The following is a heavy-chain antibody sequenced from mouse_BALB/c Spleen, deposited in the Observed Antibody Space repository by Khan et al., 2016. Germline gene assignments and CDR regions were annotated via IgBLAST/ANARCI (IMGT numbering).Heavy chain of an antibody. D-gene: IGHD4-1*01. J-gene: IGHJ3*01. Sequence: QVRLQQSGPELVKPGASVRISCKASGYTFTSYYIHWVKQRPEQGLEWIGWIYPGNGNTKYNEKFKGRATLTADKSSTTAYMQLSSLTSEDSAVYFCARTGTGAWFAYWGQGTLVTVSA. CDR3: ARTGTGAWFAY. V-gene: IGHV1S56*01. CDR2: IYPGNGNT. CDR1: GYTFTSYY.